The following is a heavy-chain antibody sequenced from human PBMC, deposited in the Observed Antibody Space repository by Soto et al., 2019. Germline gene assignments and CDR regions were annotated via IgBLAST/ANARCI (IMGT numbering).Heavy chain of an antibody. V-gene: IGHV3-73*01. J-gene: IGHJ4*02. CDR1: GFTFSSSA. CDR2: IRSKANSYAT. D-gene: IGHD3-22*01. CDR3: TRHDNYYDSYSVDY. Sequence: GSLRLSCAASGFTFSSSAMHWVRQASGKGLEWVGRIRSKANSYATAYAASVKGRFTISRDDSKNTAYLQMNSLKTEDTAVYYCTRHDNYYDSYSVDYWGQGTLVTVSS.